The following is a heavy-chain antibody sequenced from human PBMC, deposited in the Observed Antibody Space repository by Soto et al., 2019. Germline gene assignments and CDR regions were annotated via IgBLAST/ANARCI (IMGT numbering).Heavy chain of an antibody. Sequence: GASVKVSCKASGYTFTSYGISWVRQAPGQGLEWMGWISAYNGNTNYAQKLQGRVTMATDTSTSTAYMKLSSVTAADTAVYYCARKNDYYDYWGQGTRVTVSS. V-gene: IGHV1-18*01. CDR1: GYTFTSYG. CDR2: ISAYNGNT. CDR3: ARKNDYYDY. J-gene: IGHJ4*02.